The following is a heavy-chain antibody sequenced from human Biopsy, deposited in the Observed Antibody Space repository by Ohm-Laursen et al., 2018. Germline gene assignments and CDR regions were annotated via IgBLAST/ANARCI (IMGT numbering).Heavy chain of an antibody. CDR1: GYTFTGYH. J-gene: IGHJ5*02. CDR2: INAKTGDA. V-gene: IGHV1-2*02. Sequence: SVKVSCKASGYTFTGYHVHWVRQAPGQGLEWMGWINAKTGDANYAQKFQGRVTMTRDTSISTAYVDLSSLRSDDTAAYYCTRGGYYYDSLAYYYWFDPWGQGTLVTVSS. D-gene: IGHD3-22*01. CDR3: TRGGYYYDSLAYYYWFDP.